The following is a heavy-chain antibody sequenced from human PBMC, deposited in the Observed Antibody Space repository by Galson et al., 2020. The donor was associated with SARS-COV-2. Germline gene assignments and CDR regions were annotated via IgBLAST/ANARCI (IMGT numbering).Heavy chain of an antibody. D-gene: IGHD3-22*01. CDR1: GGSFSGYL. V-gene: IGHV4-34*01. CDR3: ARGKTEITIMVVVVTSAHLYFDY. J-gene: IGHJ4*02. CDR2: INHSGST. Sequence: LSLTCAVYGGSFSGYLWSWVRQPPGKGLEYIGEINHSGSTNYNPSLKSRVTISVDTSKNQFSLKLRAVTAADTAVYYCARGKTEITIMVVVVTSAHLYFDYWGQGTRVTVSS.